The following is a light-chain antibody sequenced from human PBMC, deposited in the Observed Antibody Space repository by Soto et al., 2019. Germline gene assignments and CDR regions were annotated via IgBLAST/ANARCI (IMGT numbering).Light chain of an antibody. Sequence: DIQMTQSPSTLSASVGDRVIITCRASQSISNWLAWYQQKPGKAPKLLIYKASRLESGVPSRFGGSGSGTEFTLTISSLQPEDFATDYCQQSNSYWTFGQGTKVEVK. CDR3: QQSNSYWT. CDR2: KAS. V-gene: IGKV1-5*03. CDR1: QSISNW. J-gene: IGKJ1*01.